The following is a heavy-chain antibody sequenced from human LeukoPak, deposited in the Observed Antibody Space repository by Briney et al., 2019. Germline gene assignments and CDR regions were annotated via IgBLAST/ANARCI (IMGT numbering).Heavy chain of an antibody. V-gene: IGHV3-7*01. CDR2: IKEDGSEK. CDR1: GFTFSSYW. D-gene: IGHD6-19*01. CDR3: ARDGPGYSSGWYAGDYFDY. Sequence: GGSLRLSCAASGFTFSSYWMSWVRQAPGKGLEWVANIKEDGSEKYYVDSVKGRFTISRDNSKNTLYLQMNSLRAEDTAVYYCARDGPGYSSGWYAGDYFDYWGQGTLVTVSS. J-gene: IGHJ4*02.